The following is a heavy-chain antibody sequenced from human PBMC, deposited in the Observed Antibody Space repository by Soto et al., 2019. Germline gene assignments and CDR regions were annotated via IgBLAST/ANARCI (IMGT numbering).Heavy chain of an antibody. CDR2: IYSGGST. CDR3: ARVKGDIAGPHDD. D-gene: IGHD5-12*01. V-gene: IGHV3-66*01. J-gene: IGHJ4*02. CDR1: GFTVSSNY. Sequence: EVQLVESVGGLVQPGGSLRLSCAASGFTVSSNYMSWVRQAPGKGLEWVSVIYSGGSTYYADSVKGRLTISRDNSKNTRYLQMNSMRAEDTAVYYCARVKGDIAGPHDDWGQGNLGTVSS.